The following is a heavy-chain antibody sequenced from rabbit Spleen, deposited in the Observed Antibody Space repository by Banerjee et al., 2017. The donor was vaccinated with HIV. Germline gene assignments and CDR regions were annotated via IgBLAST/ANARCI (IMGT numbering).Heavy chain of an antibody. CDR2: INAVTGKA. CDR1: GFSFNSGDD. V-gene: IGHV1S40*01. Sequence: QSLEESGGDLVKPGASLTLTCKASGFSFNSGDDMCWVRQAPGKGLEWIACINAVTGKAVYASWAKGRFTISKTSSTTVTLQMTSLTAADTATYFCARDLTGVIGWHFGWWGPGTLVTFS. CDR3: ARDLTGVIGWHFGW. J-gene: IGHJ4*01. D-gene: IGHD1-1*01.